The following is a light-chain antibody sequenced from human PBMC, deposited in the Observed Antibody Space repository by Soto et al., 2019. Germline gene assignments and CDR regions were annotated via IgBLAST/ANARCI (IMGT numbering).Light chain of an antibody. CDR3: GTSDDTVYV. Sequence: QSVLTQPPSVSGTPGQRVTIYCSGGNSNIGRNPVSWYQEFPGTAPKLLISTNSRRPSWVPDRFSGSKSGTSASLAISGLRSEDEAVYYCGTSDDTVYVFGSGTKLTVL. J-gene: IGLJ1*01. CDR1: NSNIGRNP. CDR2: TNS. V-gene: IGLV1-44*01.